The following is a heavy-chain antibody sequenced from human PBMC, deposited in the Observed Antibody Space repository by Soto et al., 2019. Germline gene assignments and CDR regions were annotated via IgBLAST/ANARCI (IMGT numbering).Heavy chain of an antibody. D-gene: IGHD1-26*01. CDR2: ISCSGGGT. CDR3: AKAGDDYADY. CDR1: GXTHNSYS. J-gene: IGHJ4*02. V-gene: IGHV3-23*01. Sequence: GSLKISCTASGXTHNSYSMSWVRQAPGKGLEWVSAISCSGGGTYNADSVKCRFTISRDKPKNSLYTKMKSLSAEDTAVYYCAKAGDDYADYWGQGTLGTVS.